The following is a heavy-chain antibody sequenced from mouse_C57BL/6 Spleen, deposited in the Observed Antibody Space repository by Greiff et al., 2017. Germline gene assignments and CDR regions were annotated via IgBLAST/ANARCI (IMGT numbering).Heavy chain of an antibody. J-gene: IGHJ4*01. V-gene: IGHV1-55*01. CDR1: GYTFTSYW. Sequence: QVQLQQPGAELVKPGASVKMSCKASGYTFTSYWITWVKQRPGQGLEWIGDIYPGSGSTNYNEKFKSKATLTVDTSSSTAYRQLSSLTSEDSAVYYGASGGYYGSSYIAMDYWGQGTSVTVSS. D-gene: IGHD1-1*01. CDR2: IYPGSGST. CDR3: ASGGYYGSSYIAMDY.